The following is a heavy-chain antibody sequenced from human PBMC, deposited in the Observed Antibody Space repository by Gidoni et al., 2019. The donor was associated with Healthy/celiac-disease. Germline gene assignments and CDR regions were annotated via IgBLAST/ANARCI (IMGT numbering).Heavy chain of an antibody. CDR1: GYTFTSYY. J-gene: IGHJ5*02. Sequence: QVQLVQSGAEVKKPGASVKVSCKASGYTFTSYYMHWVRQAPGQGLEWKGIINPSGGSTSDAQKFQGRVTMTRDTSTSTVYMELSSLRSEDTAVYYCARTLGYCSSTSCPYNWFDPWGQGTLVTVSS. CDR3: ARTLGYCSSTSCPYNWFDP. D-gene: IGHD2-2*03. V-gene: IGHV1-46*01. CDR2: INPSGGST.